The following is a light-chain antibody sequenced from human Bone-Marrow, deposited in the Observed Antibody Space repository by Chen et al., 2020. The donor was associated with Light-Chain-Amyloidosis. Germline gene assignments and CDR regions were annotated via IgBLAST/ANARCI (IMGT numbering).Light chain of an antibody. CDR3: QSYQGSSQRV. J-gene: IGLJ3*02. Sequence: NFMLTQPHSVSESPGKTVIISCTRSSGSIATNYVQWYQQRPGSSPTTVIYEDDQRPSGVPDRFSGSIARSSNSASLTLSGMKTEDEADYYCQSYQGSSQRVFGGGTKLTVL. V-gene: IGLV6-57*01. CDR2: EDD. CDR1: SGSIATNY.